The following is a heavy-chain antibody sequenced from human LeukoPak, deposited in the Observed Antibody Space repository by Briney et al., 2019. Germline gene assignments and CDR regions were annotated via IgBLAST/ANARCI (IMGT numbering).Heavy chain of an antibody. CDR3: ARDGRYYDFWSGYHDYYYYMDV. CDR1: GFTFSSYS. J-gene: IGHJ6*03. CDR2: ISSSSSYK. D-gene: IGHD3-3*01. V-gene: IGHV3-21*01. Sequence: GGSLRLSCAASGFTFSSYSMNWVRQAPGKGLEWVSSISSSSSYKYYADSVKGRFTISRDNAKNSLYLQMNSLRAEDTAVYYCARDGRYYDFWSGYHDYYYYMDVWGKGTTVTVSS.